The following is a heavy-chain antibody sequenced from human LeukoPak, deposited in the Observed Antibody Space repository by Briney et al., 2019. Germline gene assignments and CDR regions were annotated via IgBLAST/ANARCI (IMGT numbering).Heavy chain of an antibody. CDR1: GFTFSIYS. D-gene: IGHD3-16*01. V-gene: IGHV3-21*01. J-gene: IGHJ4*02. CDR2: ISSSSSSI. Sequence: GGSLRLSCAASGFTFSIYSINWVRQAPGKGLEWVSSISSSSSSISYADSVKGRFTISRDNAKNSLYLQMNSLRAEDTAVYCCARDLSSSFDYWGRGTLVTVSS. CDR3: ARDLSSSFDY.